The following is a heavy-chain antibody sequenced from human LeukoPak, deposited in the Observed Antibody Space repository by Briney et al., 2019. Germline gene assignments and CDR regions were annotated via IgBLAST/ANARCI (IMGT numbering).Heavy chain of an antibody. CDR3: ARERLTISGEYDY. Sequence: GGSLRLSCAASGFTFSSYSMNWVRQAPGKGLERVSSISSSSSYIYYADSVKGRFTISRDNSKNTLYLQMNSLRAEDTAVYYCARERLTISGEYDYWGQGTLVTVSS. J-gene: IGHJ4*02. CDR2: ISSSSSYI. D-gene: IGHD3-3*01. V-gene: IGHV3-21*01. CDR1: GFTFSSYS.